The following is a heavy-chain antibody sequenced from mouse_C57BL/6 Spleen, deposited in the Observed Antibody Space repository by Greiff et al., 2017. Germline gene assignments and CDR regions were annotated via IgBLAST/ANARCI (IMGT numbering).Heavy chain of an antibody. CDR2: IHPNSGST. Sequence: VQLQQPGAELVKPGASVKLSCKASGYTFTSYWMHWVKQRPGQGLEWIGMIHPNSGSTNYNEKFKSKATLTVDKSSSTAYMLLSSLTSEDSAVYCCARRITTAYYFDYWGQGTTLTVSS. V-gene: IGHV1-64*01. D-gene: IGHD1-2*01. CDR3: ARRITTAYYFDY. J-gene: IGHJ2*01. CDR1: GYTFTSYW.